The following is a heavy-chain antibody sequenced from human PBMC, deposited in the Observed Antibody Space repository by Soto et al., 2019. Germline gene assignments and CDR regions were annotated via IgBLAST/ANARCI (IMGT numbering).Heavy chain of an antibody. J-gene: IGHJ4*02. D-gene: IGHD5-18*01. CDR3: ARDQPGYSYGYGLGY. Sequence: EVQLVESGGGLVKPGGSLRLSCAASGFTFSSYSMNWVRQAPGKGLEWVTSISSSSSYIYYADSVKGRFTISRDNAKNSLYLQMNRLRAEDTVVYYCARDQPGYSYGYGLGYWGQGTLVTVSS. CDR1: GFTFSSYS. V-gene: IGHV3-21*01. CDR2: ISSSSSYI.